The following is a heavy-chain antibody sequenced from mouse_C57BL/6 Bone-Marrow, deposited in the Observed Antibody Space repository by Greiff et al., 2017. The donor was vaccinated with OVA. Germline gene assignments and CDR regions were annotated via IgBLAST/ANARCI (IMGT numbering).Heavy chain of an antibody. D-gene: IGHD5-5*01. Sequence: QVQLQQPGAELVRPGTSVKLSCKASGYTFTSYWLHWVKQRPGQGLEWIGVIDPSVSFTNYNQKFKGKATVNVDTSSSAAYVQLSSLTSEEAAVYYCASYRFAYWGRGNLVTVSA. CDR1: GYTFTSYW. CDR3: ASYRFAY. V-gene: IGHV1-59*01. CDR2: IDPSVSFT. J-gene: IGHJ3*01.